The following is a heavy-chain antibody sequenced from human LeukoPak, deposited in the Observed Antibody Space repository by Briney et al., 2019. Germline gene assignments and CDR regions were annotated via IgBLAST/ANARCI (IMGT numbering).Heavy chain of an antibody. J-gene: IGHJ4*02. CDR1: GFTFSSYE. CDR2: ISSSHSTI. D-gene: IGHD6-13*01. Sequence: GGSLRLSCAASGFTFSSYEMNWVRQAPGKGLEWVSYISSSHSTIFYADSVKGRFTISRDNAKNSLYLQMNSLRAGDTAVYYCARALPSRRYYFDFWGQGTLVTVSS. V-gene: IGHV3-48*03. CDR3: ARALPSRRYYFDF.